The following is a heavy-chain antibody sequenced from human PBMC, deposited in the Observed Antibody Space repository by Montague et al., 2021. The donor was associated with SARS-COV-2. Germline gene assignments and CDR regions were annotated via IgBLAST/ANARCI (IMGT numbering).Heavy chain of an antibody. Sequence: SETLSLTCAVYGGSFSGYYWTWIRQPPGKGLEWIGEINQSGRTNNNPSLKSRVIISVDTSKNQFSLKLSSVTAADTAVYYCARRGSSVCGVAVSAELDSWGQGILVIVSP. CDR3: ARRGSSVCGVAVSAELDS. CDR2: INQSGRT. J-gene: IGHJ4*02. CDR1: GGSFSGYY. V-gene: IGHV4-34*01. D-gene: IGHD3-3*01.